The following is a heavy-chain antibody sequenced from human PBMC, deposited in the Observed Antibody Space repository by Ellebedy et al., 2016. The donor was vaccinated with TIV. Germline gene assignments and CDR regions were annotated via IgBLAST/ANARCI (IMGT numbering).Heavy chain of an antibody. Sequence: GESLKISCAASGFTFSTHAMHWVRQAPGKGLEWVAVISYDGSYKAYGDSVKGRFTISRDDSKNTLYLQMTGLRAADTAVYFCARDGGYSTNWGPGGHWGQGTLVTVSS. D-gene: IGHD6-13*01. CDR1: GFTFSTHA. J-gene: IGHJ4*02. CDR2: ISYDGSYK. CDR3: ARDGGYSTNWGPGGH. V-gene: IGHV3-30*03.